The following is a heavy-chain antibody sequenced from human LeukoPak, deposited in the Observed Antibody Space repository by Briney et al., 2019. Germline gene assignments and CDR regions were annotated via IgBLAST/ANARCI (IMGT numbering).Heavy chain of an antibody. Sequence: SETLSLTCTVSGGSISSYYWSWIRQPPGKGLEWIGYIYYSGSTNYNPSLKSRVTISVDTSKNQFSLKLSSVTAADTAVYYCTRSGESTFDVWGQGTKVTVSS. CDR3: TRSGESTFDV. V-gene: IGHV4-59*01. CDR2: IYYSGST. D-gene: IGHD3-10*01. J-gene: IGHJ3*01. CDR1: GGSISSYY.